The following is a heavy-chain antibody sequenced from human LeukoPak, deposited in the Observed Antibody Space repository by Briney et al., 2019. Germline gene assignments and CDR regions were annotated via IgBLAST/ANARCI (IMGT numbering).Heavy chain of an antibody. Sequence: PSQTLSLTCTVSGASISSYYFSWVRHPPGEWLEWGGYIHSIGSTNFNPSLKSRVTISVDTSKNQFSLKLSSVTAADTAVYYCARTTEGYCRGSSCYSYYYYMDVWGKGTTVTVSS. J-gene: IGHJ6*03. D-gene: IGHD2-15*01. V-gene: IGHV4-59*01. CDR1: GASISSYY. CDR2: IHSIGST. CDR3: ARTTEGYCRGSSCYSYYYYMDV.